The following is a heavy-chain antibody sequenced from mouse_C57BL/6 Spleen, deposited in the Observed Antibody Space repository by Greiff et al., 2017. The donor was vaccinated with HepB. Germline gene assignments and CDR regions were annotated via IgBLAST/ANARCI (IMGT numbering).Heavy chain of an antibody. CDR1: GFTFSSYA. CDR3: ARDNYGSSYEY. CDR2: ISDGGSYT. D-gene: IGHD1-1*01. Sequence: DVHLVESGGGLVKPGGSLKLSCAASGFTFSSYAMSWVRQTPEKRLEWVATISDGGSYTYYPDNVKGRFTISRDNAKNNLYLQMSHLKSEDTAMYYCARDNYGSSYEYWGQGTTLTVSS. J-gene: IGHJ2*01. V-gene: IGHV5-4*01.